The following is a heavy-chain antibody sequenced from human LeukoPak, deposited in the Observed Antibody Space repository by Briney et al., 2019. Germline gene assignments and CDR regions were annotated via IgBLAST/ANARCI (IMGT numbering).Heavy chain of an antibody. CDR1: GFTFSTYA. Sequence: GGSLRLSCAASGFTFSTYAMSWVRQAPGKGLEWVGRIKTNTDGGTTDYAASVKGRFTISRDDSKNTPYLQMNSLKTDDTAVYYCATDYGSGSYYRCWGQGTLVTVSS. CDR2: IKTNTDGGTT. D-gene: IGHD3-10*01. J-gene: IGHJ4*02. CDR3: ATDYGSGSYYRC. V-gene: IGHV3-15*01.